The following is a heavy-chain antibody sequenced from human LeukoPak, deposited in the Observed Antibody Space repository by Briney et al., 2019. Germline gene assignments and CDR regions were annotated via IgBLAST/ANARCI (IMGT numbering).Heavy chain of an antibody. CDR1: GFPFTDYY. V-gene: IGHV3-11*01. CDR3: ARGPYSGSSSSAFDM. Sequence: GGSLRLSGVASGFPFTDYYMSWIRQAPGKGLEWVSYISSSGTTIYYADSLKGRFTISRDNAKNSLYLQMNSLRAEDTAVYYCARGPYSGSSSSAFDMWGQGTMVTVSS. CDR2: ISSSGTTI. D-gene: IGHD1-26*01. J-gene: IGHJ3*02.